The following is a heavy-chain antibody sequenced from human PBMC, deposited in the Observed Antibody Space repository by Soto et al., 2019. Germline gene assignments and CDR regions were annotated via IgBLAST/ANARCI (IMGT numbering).Heavy chain of an antibody. CDR3: ARGPNPEWIQLPMVNRYSGYDRYYLDY. V-gene: IGHV1-69*13. CDR1: GGTFSSYA. D-gene: IGHD5-12*01. Sequence: SSVKVSCKASGGTFSSYAISWVRQAPGQGLEWMGGIIPIFGTANYAQKFQGRVTITADESTSTAYMELSSLRSEDTAVYYCARGPNPEWIQLPMVNRYSGYDRYYLDYWGQGTLVTVSA. CDR2: IIPIFGTA. J-gene: IGHJ4*02.